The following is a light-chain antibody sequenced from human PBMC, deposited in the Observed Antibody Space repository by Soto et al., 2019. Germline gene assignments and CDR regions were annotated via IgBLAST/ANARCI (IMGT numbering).Light chain of an antibody. Sequence: QSALTQPASVSGSPGQSITISCTGTSSDVGGYNYVSWYQQHPGKAPKLMIDDVSNRPSGVSNRFSGSKSGNTASLTISGLQAEDEADYYCSSYTSSRTLLYVFGTGTKLTVL. V-gene: IGLV2-14*01. CDR1: SSDVGGYNY. CDR3: SSYTSSRTLLYV. J-gene: IGLJ1*01. CDR2: DVS.